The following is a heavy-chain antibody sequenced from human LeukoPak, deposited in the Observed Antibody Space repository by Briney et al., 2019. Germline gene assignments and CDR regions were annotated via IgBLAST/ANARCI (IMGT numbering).Heavy chain of an antibody. Sequence: GGSLRLSCAASGFTFSSYSMNWVRQAPGKGLEWVSSISSSSSYIYYADSVKGRFTISRDNAKNSLYLQMNSLRAEDTAVYYCARGIAARPPLGDAFDIWGQGTMVTVSS. CDR3: ARGIAARPPLGDAFDI. CDR2: ISSSSSYI. J-gene: IGHJ3*02. CDR1: GFTFSSYS. D-gene: IGHD6-6*01. V-gene: IGHV3-21*01.